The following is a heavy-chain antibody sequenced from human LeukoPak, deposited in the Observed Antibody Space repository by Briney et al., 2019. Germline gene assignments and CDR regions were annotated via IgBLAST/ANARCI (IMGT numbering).Heavy chain of an antibody. D-gene: IGHD3-16*01. Sequence: SVKVSRKASGYTFTSYDINWVRQATGQGLEWMGWMNPNSGNTGYAQKFQGRVTMTRNTSIRTPYMELSSLTSEDTAVYFCASGGDNCFDPWGQGTLVTVSS. CDR3: ASGGDNCFDP. J-gene: IGHJ5*02. CDR2: MNPNSGNT. V-gene: IGHV1-8*01. CDR1: GYTFTSYD.